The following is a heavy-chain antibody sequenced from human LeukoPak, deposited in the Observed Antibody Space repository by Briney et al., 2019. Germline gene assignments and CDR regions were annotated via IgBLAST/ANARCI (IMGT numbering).Heavy chain of an antibody. CDR3: ASSSPNYYGSGSYGN. Sequence: ASVKVSCKASGYTFTSYEINWVRQATGQGLEWMGWMNSNSGNTGYAQKFQGRVTMTRNTSISTAYMELSSLGSEDTAVYYCASSSPNYYGSGSYGNWGQGTLVTVSS. CDR1: GYTFTSYE. D-gene: IGHD3-10*01. V-gene: IGHV1-8*01. CDR2: MNSNSGNT. J-gene: IGHJ4*02.